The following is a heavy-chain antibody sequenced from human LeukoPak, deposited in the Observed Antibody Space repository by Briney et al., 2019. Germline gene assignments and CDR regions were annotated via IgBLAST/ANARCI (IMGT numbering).Heavy chain of an antibody. J-gene: IGHJ4*02. Sequence: PGGSLRLSCAASGFTFSSHWMSWVRQAPGKGLEWVANIKQDGSEKYYVDSVKGRFTISRDNAKNSLYLQMNSLRAEDTAVYYCARDRGSSRYWGQGTLVTVSS. V-gene: IGHV3-7*03. CDR1: GFTFSSHW. D-gene: IGHD2-2*01. CDR2: IKQDGSEK. CDR3: ARDRGSSRY.